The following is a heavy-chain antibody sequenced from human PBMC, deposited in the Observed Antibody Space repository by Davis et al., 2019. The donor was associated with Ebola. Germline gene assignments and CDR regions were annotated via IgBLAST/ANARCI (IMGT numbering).Heavy chain of an antibody. Sequence: MPSETLSLTCAVSGGSSSGYYWSWIRQPPGKGLEWIGEINHSGSTNYNPSLKSRVTISVDPSKNQFSLKLSSVTAADTAVYYCARKYYDFWSGYVWGQGTTVTVSS. CDR3: ARKYYDFWSGYV. D-gene: IGHD3-3*01. V-gene: IGHV4-34*01. CDR2: INHSGST. J-gene: IGHJ6*02. CDR1: GGSSSGYY.